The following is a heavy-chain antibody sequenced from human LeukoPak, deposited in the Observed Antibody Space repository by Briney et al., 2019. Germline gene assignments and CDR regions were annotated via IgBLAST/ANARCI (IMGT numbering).Heavy chain of an antibody. CDR2: TYYRSKWYN. D-gene: IGHD1-26*01. Sequence: SQTLSLTCAISGDSVSSNSDAWKWIRQSPSRGLEWLGRTYYRSKWYNDYAVSVKSRITINPDTSKNQFSLHLNSVTPEDTAVYYCARGSGSNYGLYNFDYWGQGTLVTVSS. V-gene: IGHV6-1*01. J-gene: IGHJ4*02. CDR1: GDSVSSNSDA. CDR3: ARGSGSNYGLYNFDY.